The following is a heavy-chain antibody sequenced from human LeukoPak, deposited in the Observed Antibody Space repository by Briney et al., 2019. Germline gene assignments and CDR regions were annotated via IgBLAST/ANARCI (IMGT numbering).Heavy chain of an antibody. CDR3: ASKLWEPLDF. J-gene: IGHJ4*02. CDR2: IDKTSTLI. V-gene: IGHV3-21*01. CDR1: GFTFSGYT. D-gene: IGHD1-26*01. Sequence: GGSLRLSCAASGFTFSGYTMNWVRQAPGKGLEWVSSIDKTSTLIYYIDSVKGRFTISRDDAKNSLCLQMNSLRAEDTAVYYCASKLWEPLDFWGQGTLVTVSS.